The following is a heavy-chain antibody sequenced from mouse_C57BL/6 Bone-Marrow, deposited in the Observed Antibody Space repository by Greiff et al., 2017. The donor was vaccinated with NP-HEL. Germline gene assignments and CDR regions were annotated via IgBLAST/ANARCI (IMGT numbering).Heavy chain of an antibody. J-gene: IGHJ3*01. Sequence: VQLQQSGPELVKPGASVKISCKASGYAFSSSWMNWVKQRPGKGLEWIGRIYPGAGDTNYNGKFKGKATLTADKSSSTAYMQLSSLTSEDSAVYCWARGGNDEFAYWGQGTLVTVSA. CDR2: IYPGAGDT. CDR3: ARGGNDEFAY. V-gene: IGHV1-82*01. CDR1: GYAFSSSW. D-gene: IGHD2-2*01.